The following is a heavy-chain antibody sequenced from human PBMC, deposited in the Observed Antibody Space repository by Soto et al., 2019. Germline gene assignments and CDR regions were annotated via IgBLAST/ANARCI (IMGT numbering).Heavy chain of an antibody. Sequence: QVQLVESGGGVVQPGRSLRLSCAASGFTFSSYGMHWVRQAPGKGLEWVAVIWYDGSNKYYADSVKGRFTISRDNSKNTLYLQMTSLRAEDTAVDYCARGPQLWPDYWGQGTLVTVSS. J-gene: IGHJ4*02. CDR1: GFTFSSYG. D-gene: IGHD5-18*01. CDR2: IWYDGSNK. V-gene: IGHV3-33*01. CDR3: ARGPQLWPDY.